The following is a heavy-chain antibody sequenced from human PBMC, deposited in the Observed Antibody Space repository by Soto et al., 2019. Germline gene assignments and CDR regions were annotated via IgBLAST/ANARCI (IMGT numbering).Heavy chain of an antibody. Sequence: SVKVSCKASGGTFSSYAISWVRQAPGQGLEWMGGIIPIFGTANYAQKFQGRVTITADESTSTAYMELSSPRAEDTAVYYCAKAAVTSPPIPNWFDPWGQGTLVTVSS. CDR2: IIPIFGTA. J-gene: IGHJ5*02. CDR3: AKAAVTSPPIPNWFDP. CDR1: GGTFSSYA. V-gene: IGHV1-69*13. D-gene: IGHD4-17*01.